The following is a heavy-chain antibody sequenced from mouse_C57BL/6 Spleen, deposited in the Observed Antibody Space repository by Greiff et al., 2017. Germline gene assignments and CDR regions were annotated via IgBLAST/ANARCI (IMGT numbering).Heavy chain of an antibody. V-gene: IGHV1-22*01. J-gene: IGHJ2*01. Sequence: VQLQQSGPELVKPGASVKMSCKASGYTFTDYNMHWVKQSHGKSLEWIGYINPNNGGTSYNQKFKGKATLTVNKSSSTAYMELRSLTSEDSAVYYCARGPMVTTYCFDYWGQGTTLTVSS. CDR3: ARGPMVTTYCFDY. CDR1: GYTFTDYN. D-gene: IGHD2-2*01. CDR2: INPNNGGT.